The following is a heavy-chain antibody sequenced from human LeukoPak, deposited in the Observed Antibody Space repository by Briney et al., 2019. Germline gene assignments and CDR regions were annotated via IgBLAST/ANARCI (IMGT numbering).Heavy chain of an antibody. CDR2: INPSGGST. J-gene: IGHJ6*03. CDR1: GYTFTSYY. D-gene: IGHD2-2*01. Sequence: ASVKVSCKASGYTFTSYYMHWVRQAPGQGLEWMGLINPSGGSTNYAQKFQGRVTMTRDMSTSTAYMELRSLRSDDTAVYYCARAPAPILPAATLSYYYYYMDVWGKGTTVTVSS. CDR3: ARAPAPILPAATLSYYYYYMDV. V-gene: IGHV1-46*01.